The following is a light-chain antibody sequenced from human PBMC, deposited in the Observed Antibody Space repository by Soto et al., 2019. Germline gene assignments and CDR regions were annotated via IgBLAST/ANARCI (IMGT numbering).Light chain of an antibody. J-gene: IGLJ1*01. CDR1: SSDVGGYNY. CDR3: SSDTSSSTL. V-gene: IGLV2-14*01. CDR2: AVT. Sequence: QSVLTQPASVSGSPGQSITISCTGTSSDVGGYNYVSWYQQHPGKAPKLMIYAVTDRPSGVSSRFSGSKSGNTASLTISGLQAEDEADYYCSSDTSSSTLFGNGTKLTVL.